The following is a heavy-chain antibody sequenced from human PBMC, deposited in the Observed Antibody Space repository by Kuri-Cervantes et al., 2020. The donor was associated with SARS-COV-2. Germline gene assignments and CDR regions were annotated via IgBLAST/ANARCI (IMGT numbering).Heavy chain of an antibody. CDR3: ARLSGGGYSYGTRFDY. Sequence: GSLRLSCTVSGGSISSYYWSWIRQPPGKGLEWIGYIYYSGSTNYNPSLKSRVTISVDTSKNQFSLKLSSVTAADTAVYYCARLSGGGYSYGTRFDYWGQGTLVTVSS. V-gene: IGHV4-59*08. D-gene: IGHD5-18*01. CDR2: IYYSGST. CDR1: GGSISSYY. J-gene: IGHJ4*02.